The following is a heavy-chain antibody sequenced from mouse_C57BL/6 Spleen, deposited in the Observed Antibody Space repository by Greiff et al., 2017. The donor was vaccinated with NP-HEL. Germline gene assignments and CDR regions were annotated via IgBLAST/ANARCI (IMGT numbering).Heavy chain of an antibody. J-gene: IGHJ4*01. CDR3: AIKGLWAVVSPCNAMDY. CDR1: GYTFTSYW. CDR2: IHPSDSDT. Sequence: VKLQQPGAELVKPGASVKVSCKASGYTFTSYWMHWVKQRPGQGLEWIGRIHPSDSDTNYNQKFKGKATLTVDKSSSTAYMQLSSLTSEDSAIYYCAIKGLWAVVSPCNAMDYWGQGTTVTVSS. V-gene: IGHV1-74*01. D-gene: IGHD1-1*01.